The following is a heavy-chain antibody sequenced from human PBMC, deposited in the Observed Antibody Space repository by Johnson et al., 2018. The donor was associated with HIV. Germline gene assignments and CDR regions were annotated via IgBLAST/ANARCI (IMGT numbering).Heavy chain of an antibody. D-gene: IGHD3-22*01. V-gene: IGHV3-11*04. Sequence: QEQLVESGGGLVKPGGSLRLSCAASGFNFSDYYMSWIRQAPGKGLEWISYISNSGSTIYYVDSVKGRFTISRDNAKNSLYLQMNSLRAEETAVYYCAMTQRVTMIGVSLGAFDIWGQGTMVTVSS. J-gene: IGHJ3*02. CDR1: GFNFSDYY. CDR2: ISNSGSTI. CDR3: AMTQRVTMIGVSLGAFDI.